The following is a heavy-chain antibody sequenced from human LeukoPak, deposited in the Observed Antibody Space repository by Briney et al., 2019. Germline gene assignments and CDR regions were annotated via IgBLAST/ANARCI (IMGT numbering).Heavy chain of an antibody. CDR3: ARDRTTIFGVVIHTDHDY. Sequence: GASVKVSCKASGYTFTSYGISWVRQAPGQGLEWMGWISAYNGNTNYAQKLQGRVTMTTDTSTSTAYMELRSLRSDDTAVYYCARDRTTIFGVVIHTDHDYWGQGTLVTVSS. CDR1: GYTFTSYG. CDR2: ISAYNGNT. D-gene: IGHD3-3*01. J-gene: IGHJ4*02. V-gene: IGHV1-18*01.